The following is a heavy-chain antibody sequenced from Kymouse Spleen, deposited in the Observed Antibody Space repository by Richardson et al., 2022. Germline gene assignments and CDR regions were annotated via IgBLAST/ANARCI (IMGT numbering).Heavy chain of an antibody. CDR2: IYYSGST. V-gene: IGHV4-31*03. Sequence: QVQLQESGPGLVKPSQTLSLTCTVSGGSISSGGYYWSWIRQHPGKGLEWIGYIYYSGSTYYNPSLKSRVTISVDTSKNQFSLKLSSVTAADTAVYYCARDWNYVGYYYYGMDVWGQGTTVTVSS. CDR1: GGSISSGGYY. CDR3: ARDWNYVGYYYYGMDV. J-gene: IGHJ6*02. D-gene: IGHD1-7*01.